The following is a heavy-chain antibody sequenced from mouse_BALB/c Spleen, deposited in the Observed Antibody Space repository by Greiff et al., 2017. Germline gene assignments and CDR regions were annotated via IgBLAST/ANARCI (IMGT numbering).Heavy chain of an antibody. Sequence: QVQLQQSGPGLVAPSQSLSITCTVSGFSLTSYGVHWVRQPPGKGLEWLGVIWAGGSTNYNSALMSRLSISKDNSKSQVFLKMNSLQTDDTAMYYCARGGSIHYYAMDYWGQGTSVTVSS. CDR3: ARGGSIHYYAMDY. CDR2: IWAGGST. V-gene: IGHV2-9*02. D-gene: IGHD2-3*01. J-gene: IGHJ4*01. CDR1: GFSLTSYG.